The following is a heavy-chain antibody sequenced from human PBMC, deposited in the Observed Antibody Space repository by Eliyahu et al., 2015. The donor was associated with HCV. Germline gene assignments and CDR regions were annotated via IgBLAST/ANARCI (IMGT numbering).Heavy chain of an antibody. CDR1: GFTFSXYA. D-gene: IGHD2-8*01. CDR3: AKDPPSPYNGVVYYYYGMDV. CDR2: ISGSGGST. Sequence: EVQLLESGGGLVQPGGSLRLSCAASGFTFSXYAXXWVRQAPGKGLEGVSAISGSGGSTYYADSVKGRFTISRDNSKNTLYLQMNSLRAEDTAVYYCAKDPPSPYNGVVYYYYGMDVWGQGTTVTVSS. V-gene: IGHV3-23*01. J-gene: IGHJ6*02.